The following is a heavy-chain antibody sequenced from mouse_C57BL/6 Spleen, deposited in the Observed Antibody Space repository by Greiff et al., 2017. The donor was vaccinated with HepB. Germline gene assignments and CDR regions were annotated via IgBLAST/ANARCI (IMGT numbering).Heavy chain of an antibody. CDR3: ASGDYSNWGDY. D-gene: IGHD2-5*01. CDR1: GYSITSGYY. Sequence: EVQLQQSGPGLVKPSQSLSLTCSVSGYSITSGYYWNWIRQLPGNKLEWMGYISYDGSNNYNPAFKNRIPITRDTSKNQFFLTLNSVTTEDTAAYYCASGDYSNWGDYWGQGTSVTVSS. V-gene: IGHV3-6*01. J-gene: IGHJ4*01. CDR2: ISYDGSN.